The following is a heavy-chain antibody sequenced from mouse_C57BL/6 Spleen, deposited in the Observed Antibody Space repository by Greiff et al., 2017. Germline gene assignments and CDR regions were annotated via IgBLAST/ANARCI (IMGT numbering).Heavy chain of an antibody. V-gene: IGHV5-6*01. J-gene: IGHJ4*01. CDR2: ISSGGSYT. Sequence: EVQRVESGGDLVKPGGSLKLSCAASGFTFSSYGMSWVRQTPDKRLEWVATISSGGSYTYYPDSVKGRFTISRDNAKNTLYLQMSSLKSEDTAMYYCARQGVVRYAMDYWGQGTSVTVSS. D-gene: IGHD1-1*02. CDR1: GFTFSSYG. CDR3: ARQGVVRYAMDY.